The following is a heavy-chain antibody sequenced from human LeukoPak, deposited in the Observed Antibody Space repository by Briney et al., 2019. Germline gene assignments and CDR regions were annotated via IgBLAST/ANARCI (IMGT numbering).Heavy chain of an antibody. J-gene: IGHJ4*02. V-gene: IGHV5-51*01. Sequence: GESLKISCKASGYSFPNYYIAWVRQMPGKGLEWMGIIYPGDSDTRYSPSFQGQVTISAGKSINTAYLQWSRLKASDTAIYYCARRAGWGAGSGRYFPGYWGQGTLVTVSS. CDR1: GYSFPNYY. CDR2: IYPGDSDT. D-gene: IGHD3-10*01. CDR3: ARRAGWGAGSGRYFPGY.